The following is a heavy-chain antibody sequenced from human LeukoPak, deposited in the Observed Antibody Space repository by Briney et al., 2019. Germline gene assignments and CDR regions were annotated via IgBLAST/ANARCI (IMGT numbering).Heavy chain of an antibody. CDR2: INHSGST. D-gene: IGHD6-13*01. J-gene: IGHJ4*02. V-gene: IGHV4-34*01. CDR3: ARDLPGIAAAGSGQVGRTSAYYFDY. Sequence: SDTLSLTYAVYGGSFRGYYWSWIRQPPPKGLEWIGEINHSGSTNYNPSLKSRVTISVDTSKNQSSLKLSPVTAADTAVYYWARDLPGIAAAGSGQVGRTSAYYFDYWGQGTLVTVSS. CDR1: GGSFRGYY.